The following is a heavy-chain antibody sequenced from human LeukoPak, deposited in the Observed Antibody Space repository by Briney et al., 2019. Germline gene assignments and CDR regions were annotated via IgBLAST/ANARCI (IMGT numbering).Heavy chain of an antibody. CDR2: IYYSGST. CDR1: GGSISSSSYY. Sequence: SETLSLTCTVSGGSISSSSYYWGWIRQPPGKGLEWIGSIYYSGSTYYNPSLKSRVTISVDTSKNQFSLKLSSVTAADTAVYCCSSHGTRYCSGGSCFYYWGQGTLVTVSS. D-gene: IGHD2-15*01. V-gene: IGHV4-39*01. CDR3: SSHGTRYCSGGSCFYY. J-gene: IGHJ4*02.